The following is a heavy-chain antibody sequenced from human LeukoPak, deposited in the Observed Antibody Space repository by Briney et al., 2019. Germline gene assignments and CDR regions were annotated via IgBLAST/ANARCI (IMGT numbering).Heavy chain of an antibody. D-gene: IGHD3-10*01. V-gene: IGHV4-31*03. CDR3: ARDNSGVLDY. CDR1: GGFISSGGYY. Sequence: SQTLSLTCTVAGGFISSGGYYWSWIRQCPGKGLEWIGYIYYTGNTYYNPSLKSRVAISVDTSKNQFSLKLTSVTAADTAVYYRARDNSGVLDYWGQGTLVTVSS. J-gene: IGHJ4*02. CDR2: IYYTGNT.